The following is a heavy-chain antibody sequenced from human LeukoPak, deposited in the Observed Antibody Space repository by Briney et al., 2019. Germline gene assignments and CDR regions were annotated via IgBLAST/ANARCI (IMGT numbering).Heavy chain of an antibody. CDR2: IIPIFGTA. D-gene: IGHD5-18*01. J-gene: IGHJ4*02. CDR1: GGTFSSYA. V-gene: IGHV1-69*13. CDR3: ARAVDTAMAVDY. Sequence: SVKVSCKAPGGTFSSYAISWVRQAPGQGLEWMGGIIPIFGTANYAQKFQGRVTITADESTSTAYMELSSLRSEDTAVYYCARAVDTAMAVDYWGQGTLVTVSS.